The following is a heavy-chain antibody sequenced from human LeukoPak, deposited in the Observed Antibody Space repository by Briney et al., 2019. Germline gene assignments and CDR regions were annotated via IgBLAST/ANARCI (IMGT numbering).Heavy chain of an antibody. V-gene: IGHV3-48*04. CDR1: GFTFSSYS. D-gene: IGHD3-22*01. Sequence: PGGSLRLSCAASGFTFSSYSMNWVRQAPGKGLEWVSYISSSSSTIYYADSVKGRFTISRDNAKNSLYLQMNSLRAEDTAVYYCARVQGDYYDPRYYGMDVWGQGTTVTVSS. J-gene: IGHJ6*02. CDR3: ARVQGDYYDPRYYGMDV. CDR2: ISSSSSTI.